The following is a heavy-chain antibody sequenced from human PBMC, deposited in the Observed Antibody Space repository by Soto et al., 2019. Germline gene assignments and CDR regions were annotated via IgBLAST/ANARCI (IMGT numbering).Heavy chain of an antibody. CDR2: IYYSGST. CDR1: GGSISSGGYY. V-gene: IGHV4-31*03. CDR3: ARGLERLVTHLNWFDP. Sequence: QVQLQESGPGLVKPSQTLSLTCTVSGGSISSGGYYWSWIRQHPGKGLEWIGYIYYSGSTYYNPSLQSRVTISVDTSQNQFSLKLSSVTAADTAVYYCARGLERLVTHLNWFDPWGQGTLVTVSS. D-gene: IGHD1-1*01. J-gene: IGHJ5*02.